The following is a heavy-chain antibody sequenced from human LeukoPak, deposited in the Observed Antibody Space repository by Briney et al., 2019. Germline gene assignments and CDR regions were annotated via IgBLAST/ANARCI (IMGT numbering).Heavy chain of an antibody. Sequence: GGSLRLSCSASGFTFSNYAMHWVRQAPGKGLEYVSAISSNGGSTFYADSVKGRFTISRDNSENTLYFQMNSLRAEDTAVYYCAKGIELWLTYFDHWGQGTLVTACS. V-gene: IGHV3-64*04. D-gene: IGHD5-18*01. CDR2: ISSNGGST. CDR1: GFTFSNYA. J-gene: IGHJ4*02. CDR3: AKGIELWLTYFDH.